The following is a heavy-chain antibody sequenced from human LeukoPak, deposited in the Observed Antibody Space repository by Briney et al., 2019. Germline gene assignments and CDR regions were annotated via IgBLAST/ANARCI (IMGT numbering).Heavy chain of an antibody. CDR3: ARDIGLGDY. CDR1: GYTFTNYY. V-gene: IGHV1-46*01. CDR2: IDPSGGST. D-gene: IGHD3/OR15-3a*01. J-gene: IGHJ4*02. Sequence: GASVKVSCKASGYTFTNYYMRWVRQAPGRGLEWMGLIDPSGGSTTYAQKFQGRITMTRDTSTSTVYMELSSLRSEDTAVYYCARDIGLGDYWGQGTLVTVSS.